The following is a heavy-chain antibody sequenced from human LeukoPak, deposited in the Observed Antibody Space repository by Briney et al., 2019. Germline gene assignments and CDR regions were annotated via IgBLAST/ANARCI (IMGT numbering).Heavy chain of an antibody. CDR1: GFTFSSYS. D-gene: IGHD3-9*01. V-gene: IGHV3-48*04. CDR3: ARDDAVRYFDWLSSTDNWFDP. CDR2: ISSSSSTI. Sequence: GGSLRLSCAASGFTFSSYSMTWDRQAPGKGLEWVSSISSSSSTIYYADSVKGRFTISRDNAKNSLYLQMNSLRAEDTAVYYCARDDAVRYFDWLSSTDNWFDPWGQGTLVTVSS. J-gene: IGHJ5*02.